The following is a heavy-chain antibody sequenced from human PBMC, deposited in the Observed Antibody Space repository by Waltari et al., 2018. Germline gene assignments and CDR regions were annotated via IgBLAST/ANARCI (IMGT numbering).Heavy chain of an antibody. CDR3: ARDLTTSDAFDI. J-gene: IGHJ3*02. Sequence: QVQLQESGPGLVKPSETLSLTCTVSGGSISSYYWSWIRQPPGKGLEWIWYIYYSGSTNYNPSLKSRVTISVDTSKNQFSLKLSSVTAADTAVYYCARDLTTSDAFDIWGQGTMVTVSS. CDR1: GGSISSYY. CDR2: IYYSGST. V-gene: IGHV4-59*01. D-gene: IGHD4-4*01.